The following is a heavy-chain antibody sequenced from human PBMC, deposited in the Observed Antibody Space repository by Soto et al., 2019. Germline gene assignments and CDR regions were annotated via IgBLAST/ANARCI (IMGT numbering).Heavy chain of an antibody. J-gene: IGHJ4*02. CDR3: VKPLYSSWFDY. CDR2: ISSNGGST. Sequence: PGGSLRLSCSASGFTFSSYAMHWVRQAPGKGLEYVSAISSNGGSTYYADSVKGRFTISRDNSKNTLYLQMSSLRAEDTAVYYCVKPLYSSWFDYWGQGTLVTVSS. D-gene: IGHD6-6*01. CDR1: GFTFSSYA. V-gene: IGHV3-64D*08.